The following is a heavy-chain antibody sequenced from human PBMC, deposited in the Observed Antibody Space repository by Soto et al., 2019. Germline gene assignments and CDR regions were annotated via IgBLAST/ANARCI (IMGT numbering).Heavy chain of an antibody. J-gene: IGHJ6*02. D-gene: IGHD3-10*01. CDR3: ARLRARITMVRGVISYYGMDV. V-gene: IGHV4-34*01. CDR1: GESFRGYY. Sequence: SETLSLTCAVYGESFRGYYWSWIRQPPGKGLEWIGEINHSGSTNYNPSLKSRVTISVDTSKNQFSLKLSSVTAADTAVYYCARLRARITMVRGVISYYGMDVWGQGTTVT. CDR2: INHSGST.